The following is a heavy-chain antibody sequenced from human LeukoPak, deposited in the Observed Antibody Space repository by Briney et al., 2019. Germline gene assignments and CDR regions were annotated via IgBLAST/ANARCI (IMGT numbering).Heavy chain of an antibody. J-gene: IGHJ5*02. Sequence: SETLSLTCAVYGGSFSGYYWSWLRQPPGKGLEWIGEINHSGSTNYTPSLKSRVSISVDTSKNQFSLKLSSVTAADTAVYYCARASYDFWSGYYTKEYNWFDPWGQGTLVTVSS. CDR2: INHSGST. CDR1: GGSFSGYY. D-gene: IGHD3-3*01. V-gene: IGHV4-34*01. CDR3: ARASYDFWSGYYTKEYNWFDP.